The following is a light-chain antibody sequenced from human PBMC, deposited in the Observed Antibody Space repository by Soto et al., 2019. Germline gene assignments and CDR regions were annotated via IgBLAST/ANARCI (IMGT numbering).Light chain of an antibody. CDR2: AAS. Sequence: DIQMTQSPSSLSASVGDRLTITCRASQVITNDLGWYQQKPGKAPKLLIYAASTLQSGVPSRFSGSGSGTDFTLTISCLQSEDFATYYCQQYYSYPRTFGQGTKVDIK. CDR1: QVITND. CDR3: QQYYSYPRT. J-gene: IGKJ2*01. V-gene: IGKV1-17*01.